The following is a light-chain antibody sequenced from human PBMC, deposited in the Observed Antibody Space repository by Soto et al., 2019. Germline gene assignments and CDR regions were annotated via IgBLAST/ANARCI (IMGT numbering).Light chain of an antibody. Sequence: QSALTQPASVSGSRGQSITISCTGTSSDVGGYNYVSWYQQHPGKAPKLMIYEVSNRPSGVSNRFSGSKSGNTASLTISGLQAEDEADYSCSSYTSSSTLVVFGGGTKLTVL. J-gene: IGLJ2*01. CDR2: EVS. CDR3: SSYTSSSTLVV. V-gene: IGLV2-14*01. CDR1: SSDVGGYNY.